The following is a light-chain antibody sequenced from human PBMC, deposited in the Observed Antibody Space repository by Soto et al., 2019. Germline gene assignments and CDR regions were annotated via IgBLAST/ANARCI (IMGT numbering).Light chain of an antibody. CDR3: MQALHTPPT. Sequence: DIVMTQSPLSLPVTPGEPASISCRSSQSLLHSNGYNYLDWYLQKPGQSPQLLIYLCSNRASGVPDRFSGSGTGTDFTLKISRGEAEDVGFYYCMQALHTPPTFGQGTRLEIK. V-gene: IGKV2-28*01. CDR1: QSLLHSNGYNY. CDR2: LCS. J-gene: IGKJ5*01.